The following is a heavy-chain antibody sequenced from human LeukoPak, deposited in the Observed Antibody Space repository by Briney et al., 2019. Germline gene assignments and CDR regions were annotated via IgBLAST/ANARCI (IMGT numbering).Heavy chain of an antibody. CDR2: IKTDGSEK. CDR1: GFTFSNYW. V-gene: IGHV3-7*01. CDR3: AKAMKGAAAGSPIDY. Sequence: GGSLRLSCEGSGFTFSNYWMGWVRQAPGKGLQWVANIKTDGSEKYYVDSVKGRFTISRDNAKNSLYLQMNSLRAEDTAVYYCAKAMKGAAAGSPIDYWGQGTLVTVSS. J-gene: IGHJ4*02. D-gene: IGHD6-13*01.